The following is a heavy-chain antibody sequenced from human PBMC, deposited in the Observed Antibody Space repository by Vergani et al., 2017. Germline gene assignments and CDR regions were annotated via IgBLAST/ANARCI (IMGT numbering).Heavy chain of an antibody. CDR3: ARGVPRDYYDSSGYYYDY. D-gene: IGHD3-22*01. Sequence: QVQLQQWGAGLLKPSETLSLTCAVYGGSFSGYYWSWIRQPPGKGLEWIGEINHSGSTNYNPSLKSRVTISVDTSKNQFSLKLSSVTAADTAVYYCARGVPRDYYDSSGYYYDYWGQGTLVTVGS. CDR2: INHSGST. J-gene: IGHJ4*02. V-gene: IGHV4-34*01. CDR1: GGSFSGYY.